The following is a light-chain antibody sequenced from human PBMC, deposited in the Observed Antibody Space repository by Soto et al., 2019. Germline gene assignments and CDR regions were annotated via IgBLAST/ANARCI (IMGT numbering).Light chain of an antibody. J-gene: IGKJ1*01. V-gene: IGKV1-5*03. Sequence: DIQMTQSPATLSASVGDSFTITCRASQSISNWLAWYQLKPGKAPKLLIHEASNLQSGVPSTFSGSGYGTDFTLTITSLQPEDFATYYCQQYKSYWTFGQGTKVDIK. CDR3: QQYKSYWT. CDR2: EAS. CDR1: QSISNW.